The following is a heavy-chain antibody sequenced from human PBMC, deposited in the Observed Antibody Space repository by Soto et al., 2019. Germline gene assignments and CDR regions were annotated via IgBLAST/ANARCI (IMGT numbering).Heavy chain of an antibody. CDR2: ISSSSSTI. Sequence: EVQLVESGGGLVQPGGSLRLSCAASGFTFSSYSMNWVRQAPGKGLEWVSYISSSSSTIYYADSVKGRFTISRDNAKKSLYLQMNSLRAEDTAVYYCARGAYYYDSSGLSYGGQGTLVTVS. D-gene: IGHD3-22*01. J-gene: IGHJ1*01. V-gene: IGHV3-48*01. CDR1: GFTFSSYS. CDR3: ARGAYYYDSSGLSY.